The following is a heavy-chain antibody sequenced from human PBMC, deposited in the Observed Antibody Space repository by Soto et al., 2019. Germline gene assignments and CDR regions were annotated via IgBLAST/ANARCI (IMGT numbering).Heavy chain of an antibody. CDR2: INPNSGET. Sequence: QVQLVQSGAEVKKPGASVKVSCKASGYTFTGYYMHWVRQAPGQGLEWMGWINPNSGETDYAQNFQGWVTMTRDMSISTAYMELSRLKSNDTAAYYCARGGGLNYYCYIDVWGKGTTVTVSS. J-gene: IGHJ6*03. CDR3: ARGGGLNYYCYIDV. V-gene: IGHV1-2*04. CDR1: GYTFTGYY.